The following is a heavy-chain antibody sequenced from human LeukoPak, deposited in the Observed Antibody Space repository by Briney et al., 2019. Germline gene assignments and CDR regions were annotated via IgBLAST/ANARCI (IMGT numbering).Heavy chain of an antibody. Sequence: GGSLRLSCAASGFTFSSYGMHWVRQAPGKGLEWVAVISYDGSNKYYADSVKGRFTISRDNSKNTLYLQMNSLRAEDTAVYYCAKNLRPKLITMVRGNPYYYYGVDVWGQGTTVTVSS. D-gene: IGHD3-10*01. V-gene: IGHV3-30*18. CDR2: ISYDGSNK. J-gene: IGHJ6*02. CDR3: AKNLRPKLITMVRGNPYYYYGVDV. CDR1: GFTFSSYG.